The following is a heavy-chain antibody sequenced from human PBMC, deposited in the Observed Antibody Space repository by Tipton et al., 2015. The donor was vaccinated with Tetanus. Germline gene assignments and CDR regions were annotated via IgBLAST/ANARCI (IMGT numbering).Heavy chain of an antibody. CDR3: ARESPLYPRNGFDY. CDR1: GFTFSSYG. D-gene: IGHD2-2*02. V-gene: IGHV3-33*01. Sequence: SLRLSCPASGFTFSSYGMHWVRQAPGKGLEWVAVIWYDGSNKYYADSVKGRFTISRDNSKNTLYLQMNSLRAEDTAVYYCARESPLYPRNGFDYWGQGTLVTVSS. CDR2: IWYDGSNK. J-gene: IGHJ4*02.